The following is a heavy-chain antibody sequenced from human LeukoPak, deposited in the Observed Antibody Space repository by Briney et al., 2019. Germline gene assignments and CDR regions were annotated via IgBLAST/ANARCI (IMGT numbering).Heavy chain of an antibody. CDR2: IYPGDSDT. CDR1: GYSFTSCW. CDR3: ARRRGYYDSSDYYFDY. D-gene: IGHD3-22*01. V-gene: IGHV5-51*01. J-gene: IGHJ4*02. Sequence: GESLKISCKGSGYSFTSCWIGWVRQMPGKGLEWMGIIYPGDSDTRYSPSFQGQVTISADKSISTAYLQWSSLKASDTAMYYCARRRGYYDSSDYYFDYWGQGTLVTVSS.